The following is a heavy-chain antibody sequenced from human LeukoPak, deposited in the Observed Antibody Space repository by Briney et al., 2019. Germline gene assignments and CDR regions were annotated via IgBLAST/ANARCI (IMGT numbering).Heavy chain of an antibody. Sequence: GSLRLSCAASGFAFSNYWMSWVRQAPGKGLEWVSYISSSSSTIYYADSVKGRFTISRDNAKNSLYLQMNSLRAEDTAVYYCASGGRVAEYWGQGTLVTVSS. CDR3: ASGGRVAEY. J-gene: IGHJ4*02. D-gene: IGHD3-16*01. CDR1: GFAFSNYW. CDR2: ISSSSSTI. V-gene: IGHV3-48*04.